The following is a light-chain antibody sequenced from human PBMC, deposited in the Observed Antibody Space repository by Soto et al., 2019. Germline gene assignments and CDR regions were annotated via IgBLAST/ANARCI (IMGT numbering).Light chain of an antibody. CDR2: AAS. V-gene: IGKV1-27*01. J-gene: IGKJ5*01. CDR3: QKYSSVIT. Sequence: DIQMTQSPSSLSASVGDRVTITCRASQGISNFLACYQQKPGKVPKLLISAASTLQSGVPSRFSGSGSGSDFTLTITSLQPEDVATYYCQKYSSVITFGQGTQLEI. CDR1: QGISNF.